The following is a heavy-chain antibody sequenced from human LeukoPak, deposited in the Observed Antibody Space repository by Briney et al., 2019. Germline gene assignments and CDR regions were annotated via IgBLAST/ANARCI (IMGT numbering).Heavy chain of an antibody. V-gene: IGHV3-30-3*01. CDR3: ARDMYDNGWSSFDY. D-gene: IGHD3-10*01. CDR1: GFTFSSYW. Sequence: GGSLRLSCAASGFTFSSYWMNWVRQAPGRGLEWVAVISFDGTNKYYANSVQGRFTISRDNSKNTLYLQMNSLRAEDTALYYCARDMYDNGWSSFDYWGQGTLVTVSS. J-gene: IGHJ4*02. CDR2: ISFDGTNK.